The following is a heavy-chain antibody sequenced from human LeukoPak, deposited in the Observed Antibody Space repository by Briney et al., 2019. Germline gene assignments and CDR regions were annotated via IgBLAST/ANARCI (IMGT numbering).Heavy chain of an antibody. D-gene: IGHD5-12*01. J-gene: IGHJ4*02. CDR2: ISYDGSNK. CDR3: ARGNDVVATSYFDY. CDR1: GFTVSSNY. V-gene: IGHV3-30*03. Sequence: GGSLRLSCAASGFTVSSNYMSWVRQAPGKGLEWVAVISYDGSNKYYADSVKGRFTISRDNSKNTLYLQMNSLRAEDTAVYYCARGNDVVATSYFDYWGQGTLVTVSS.